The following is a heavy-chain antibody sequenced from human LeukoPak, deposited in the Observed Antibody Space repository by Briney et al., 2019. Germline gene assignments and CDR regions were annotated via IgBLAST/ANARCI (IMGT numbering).Heavy chain of an antibody. Sequence: ASVKVSCKASGYTFTGYFIHWVRQAPGQGPEWMGYINPNSGNTKFAQKFQDRVTLTRDTSINIVYMEMSGLTSDDTAIYYCAARYDSTGRETWGQGTLVIVSS. J-gene: IGHJ5*02. D-gene: IGHD3-22*01. V-gene: IGHV1-2*02. CDR3: AARYDSTGRET. CDR1: GYTFTGYF. CDR2: INPNSGNT.